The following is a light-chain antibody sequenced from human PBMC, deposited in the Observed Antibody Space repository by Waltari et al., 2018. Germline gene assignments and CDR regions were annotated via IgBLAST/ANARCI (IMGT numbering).Light chain of an antibody. CDR2: GRG. V-gene: IGLV1-44*01. Sequence: QSQLTQPPSASGTPGQTVSISCSGGDSNIGRTTVNWYQQFPGTAPKLLIYGRGQRPSGVPDRFSGSKSGTSASLVISGLLSEDEATYYCAGWDDNGNGRVIFGGGTKLTVL. J-gene: IGLJ2*01. CDR3: AGWDDNGNGRVI. CDR1: DSNIGRTT.